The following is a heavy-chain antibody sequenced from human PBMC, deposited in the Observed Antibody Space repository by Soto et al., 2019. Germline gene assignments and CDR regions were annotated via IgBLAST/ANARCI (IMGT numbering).Heavy chain of an antibody. J-gene: IGHJ4*01. D-gene: IGHD3-22*01. CDR2: IKSTIDGGTT. V-gene: IGHV3-15*07. CDR3: ATDSYSTIIIVRFDY. Sequence: GGSLRLSCAASGFPFPNAWMNWVRQAPGKGLEWVGRIKSTIDGGTTDYAEPVKGRFAISRDDSNNMVYLQMNSLKIEDTAVYYCATDSYSTIIIVRFDYWGHGTLVTVSS. CDR1: GFPFPNAW.